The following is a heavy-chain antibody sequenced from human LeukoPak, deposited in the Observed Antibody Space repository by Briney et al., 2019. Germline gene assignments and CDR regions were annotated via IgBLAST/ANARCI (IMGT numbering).Heavy chain of an antibody. D-gene: IGHD1-26*01. CDR2: IYYSGST. V-gene: IGHV4-31*03. Sequence: SETLSLTCTVSGGSISSGGYYWSWIRQHPGKGLDWIGYIYYSGSTYYNPSLKSRVTISVDTSKNQFSLKLSSVTAADTAVYYCARDVPSLAWGAEGYFDYWGQGTLVTVSS. J-gene: IGHJ4*02. CDR1: GGSISSGGYY. CDR3: ARDVPSLAWGAEGYFDY.